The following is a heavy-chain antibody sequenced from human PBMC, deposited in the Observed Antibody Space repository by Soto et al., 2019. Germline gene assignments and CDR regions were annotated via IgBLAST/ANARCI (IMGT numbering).Heavy chain of an antibody. Sequence: QVQLVESGGGVVRPGRSLRLSCAASGFTFSSYGMHWVRQAPGKGLEWVAVISFDGTNKYYADSVKGRFTISRDNSKNTLYLHMSGLRIEDTAVYYCAKDDSAWYSRHFDYWGQGTLVTVSS. D-gene: IGHD6-19*01. V-gene: IGHV3-30*18. J-gene: IGHJ4*02. CDR3: AKDDSAWYSRHFDY. CDR1: GFTFSSYG. CDR2: ISFDGTNK.